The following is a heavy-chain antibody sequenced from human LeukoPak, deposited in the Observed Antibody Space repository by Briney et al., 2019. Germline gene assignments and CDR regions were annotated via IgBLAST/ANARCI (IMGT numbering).Heavy chain of an antibody. CDR2: IYYTGST. CDR1: GASMSDYY. D-gene: IGHD3-9*01. Sequence: SETLSLTCTVSGASMSDYYWSWIRQPPGKGLEWIGYIYYTGSTNYNPSLKSRVTMSVDTSKNQISLKLSSVTAADSAVYYCVRRVRYFGENDYWGQGTLVTVSS. J-gene: IGHJ4*02. V-gene: IGHV4-59*08. CDR3: VRRVRYFGENDY.